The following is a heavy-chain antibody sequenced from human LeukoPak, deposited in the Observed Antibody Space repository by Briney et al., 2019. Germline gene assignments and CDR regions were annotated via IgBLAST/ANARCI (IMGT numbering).Heavy chain of an antibody. V-gene: IGHV1-3*01. CDR1: EYTFTSYA. D-gene: IGHD4-17*01. Sequence: GASVKVSCKASEYTFTSYAMHWVRQAPGQRLEWMGWINAGNGNARYSQKFQGRVTITRDTSASTAYMELSSLRSEDTAVYYCARGSGDYVALGDYWGQGTLVTVSS. CDR2: INAGNGNA. J-gene: IGHJ4*02. CDR3: ARGSGDYVALGDY.